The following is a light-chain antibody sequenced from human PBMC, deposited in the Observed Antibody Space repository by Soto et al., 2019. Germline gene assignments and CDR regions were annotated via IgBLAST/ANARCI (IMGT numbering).Light chain of an antibody. V-gene: IGKV3-20*01. CDR2: GAS. CDR1: QGVSSSY. CDR3: HQYSSSLWT. J-gene: IGKJ1*01. Sequence: EIVLTQSPGTLSLSPWERATLSCRASQGVSSSYLAWYQQKPGQAPSLIIYGASSRATGIPDRFSGSGSGTDFTSTISRLEPEDFAVYYCHQYSSSLWTFGQGTRWIS.